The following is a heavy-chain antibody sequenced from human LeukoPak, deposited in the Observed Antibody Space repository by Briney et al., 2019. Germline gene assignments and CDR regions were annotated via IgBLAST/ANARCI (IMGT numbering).Heavy chain of an antibody. CDR1: GGSISGSF. CDR2: VYSSCNT. J-gene: IGHJ4*02. CDR3: ARETGTSGWYFLDY. D-gene: IGHD6-19*01. V-gene: IGHV4-4*07. Sequence: PSATLSLSCTVSGGSISGSFWTWLRQAAGKGGEWIVRVYSSCNTSYNPSLKSRVTISVDKSKNKISLKLTSVTASDPALYYCARETGTSGWYFLDYWGQGTLVTVSS.